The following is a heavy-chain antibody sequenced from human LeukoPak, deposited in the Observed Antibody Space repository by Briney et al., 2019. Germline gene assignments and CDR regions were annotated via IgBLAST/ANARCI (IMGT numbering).Heavy chain of an antibody. D-gene: IGHD5-24*01. J-gene: IGHJ4*02. Sequence: SETLSLTCTVSGGSVSSGSYYWSWIRQPPGKGLEWIGYIYYSGSTNYNPTLKSRVTISVDTSKNQFSLKLSSVTAADTAVYYCARVDGYTTWGDYWGQGTLVTVSS. CDR3: ARVDGYTTWGDY. CDR1: GGSVSSGSYY. CDR2: IYYSGST. V-gene: IGHV4-61*01.